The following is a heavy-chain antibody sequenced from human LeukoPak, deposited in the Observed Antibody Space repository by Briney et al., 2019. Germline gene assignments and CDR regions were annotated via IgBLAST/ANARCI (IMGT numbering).Heavy chain of an antibody. CDR1: GGSLSGYY. J-gene: IGHJ4*02. CDR2: INHSGST. CDR3: ARGITIFGVVPFDY. D-gene: IGHD3-3*01. V-gene: IGHV4-34*01. Sequence: SETLSLTCAVYGGSLSGYYWSWIRQPPGKGLEWIGEINHSGSTNYNPSLKSRVTISVDTSKNQFSLKLSSVTAADTAVYYCARGITIFGVVPFDYWGQGTLVTVSS.